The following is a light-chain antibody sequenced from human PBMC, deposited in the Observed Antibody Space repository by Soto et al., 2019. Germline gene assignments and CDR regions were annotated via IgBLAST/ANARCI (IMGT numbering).Light chain of an antibody. J-gene: IGKJ3*01. CDR1: QSLLHSNGYNY. Sequence: DIFMTQSPLSLPITPEEPASISCRSSQSLLHSNGYNYLDWYLQKPGQSPQLLIYLGSNRASGVPDRFSGSGSGTDFTLKISRVEAEDVGVYYCMQALQTPFTFGPGTKVDIK. CDR3: MQALQTPFT. CDR2: LGS. V-gene: IGKV2-28*01.